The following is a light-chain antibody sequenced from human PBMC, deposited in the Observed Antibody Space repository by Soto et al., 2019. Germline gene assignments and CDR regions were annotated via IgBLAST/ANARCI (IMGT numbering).Light chain of an antibody. V-gene: IGKV3-20*01. CDR1: QNINRNY. CDR3: QHYGSSVPVT. CDR2: SAS. J-gene: IGKJ4*01. Sequence: EIVLTQSPGTLSLSPGVRATLSCRASQNINRNYLAWYRQRPGQAPRLLIYSASTRATGIPDRFSGSESGTDFTLTISRLEPEDFAVYYCQHYGSSVPVTFGGGTKVEIK.